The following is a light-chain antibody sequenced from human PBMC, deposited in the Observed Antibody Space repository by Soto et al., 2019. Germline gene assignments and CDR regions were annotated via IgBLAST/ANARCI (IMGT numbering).Light chain of an antibody. CDR3: ATWDTGLSAGV. J-gene: IGLJ1*01. V-gene: IGLV1-51*01. Sequence: QSVLTQPPSVSAAPGQKVTISCSGSSSNIGHNYVFWYQQFPGTAPKLLISDNDKRPSGIPDRFSGSRSGTSATLGITGLQTEDEADYYCATWDTGLSAGVFGTGTKHRP. CDR1: SSNIGHNY. CDR2: DND.